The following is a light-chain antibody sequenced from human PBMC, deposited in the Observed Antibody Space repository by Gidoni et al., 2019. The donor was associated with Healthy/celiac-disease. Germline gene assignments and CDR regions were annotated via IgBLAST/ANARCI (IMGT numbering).Light chain of an antibody. V-gene: IGKV3-11*01. CDR2: DAS. CDR1: QSVSSY. J-gene: IGKJ4*01. Sequence: EIVLPQSPATLSLSPGERATLSCRASQSVSSYLAWYQQKPGQAPRLLIYDASNRATGIPARFSGSGSGTDFTRTISSLEPEDFAVYYGQQRRNWLLTFGGXTKVEIK. CDR3: QQRRNWLLT.